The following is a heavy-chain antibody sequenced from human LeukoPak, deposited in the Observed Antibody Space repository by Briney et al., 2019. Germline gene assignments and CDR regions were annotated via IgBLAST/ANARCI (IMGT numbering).Heavy chain of an antibody. CDR2: IKNKANSYAT. D-gene: IGHD2-2*01. J-gene: IGHJ4*02. Sequence: GSPRLPCAASGFTFSGSALHWVRQASGKGLEWVGRIKNKANSYATAYVASVKGRFTISRDDSKNTAYLQMNSLKTEDTAVYYCTRYHCSSTSCYPFGDYWGQGTLVTVSS. CDR1: GFTFSGSA. V-gene: IGHV3-73*01. CDR3: TRYHCSSTSCYPFGDY.